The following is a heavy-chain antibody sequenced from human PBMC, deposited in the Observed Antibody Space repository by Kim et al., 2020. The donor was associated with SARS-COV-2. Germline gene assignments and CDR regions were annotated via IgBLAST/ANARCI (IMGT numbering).Heavy chain of an antibody. Sequence: GGSLRLSCAASGFTFSSCYMHWVRQAPGRGLECISYISGSSDTIYYADSVKGRFTISRDNAKNSLFLQMNSLRDEDTAVYYCASPGLVVAAAFDYWGQGSLVTVSS. J-gene: IGHJ4*02. CDR3: ASPGLVVAAAFDY. CDR1: GFTFSSCY. CDR2: ISGSSDTI. V-gene: IGHV3-48*02. D-gene: IGHD5-12*01.